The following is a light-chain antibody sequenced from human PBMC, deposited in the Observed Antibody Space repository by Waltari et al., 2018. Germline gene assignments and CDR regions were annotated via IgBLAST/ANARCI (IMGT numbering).Light chain of an antibody. CDR3: TSYAGSNKAV. V-gene: IGLV2-8*01. CDR2: EVT. Sequence: QSALTQPPSASGSPGQSVTISCTGTSNDVGGSNFVSWYQQPPGKAPKIMMFEVTKRPSVVPVRFAGSKSVNTASLTGSGLQAEEEADYYCTSYAGSNKAVFGGGTKLTVL. CDR1: SNDVGGSNF. J-gene: IGLJ2*01.